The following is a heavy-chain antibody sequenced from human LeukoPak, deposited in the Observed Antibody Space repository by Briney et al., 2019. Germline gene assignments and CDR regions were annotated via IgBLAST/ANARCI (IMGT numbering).Heavy chain of an antibody. Sequence: ASVKVSCKASGYTFTSYGISWVRQAPGQGPEWMGWISTDNGNANYAQKFQGRVTMTTDISTSTVYMELSSLRSEDTAVYYCARDVEIYYYYMDVWGKGTTVTVSS. CDR1: GYTFTSYG. D-gene: IGHD5-12*01. CDR3: ARDVEIYYYYMDV. J-gene: IGHJ6*03. V-gene: IGHV1-18*01. CDR2: ISTDNGNA.